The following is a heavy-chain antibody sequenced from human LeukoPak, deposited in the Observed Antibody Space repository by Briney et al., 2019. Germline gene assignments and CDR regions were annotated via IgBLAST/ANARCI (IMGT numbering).Heavy chain of an antibody. CDR2: ISYDGSNK. J-gene: IGHJ4*02. CDR3: ASRTGGNADY. D-gene: IGHD4-23*01. V-gene: IGHV3-30*04. Sequence: GGSLRLSCAASGFTFSSYAMHWVRQAPGKGLEWVAVISYDGSNKYYADSVKGLFTISRDNSKNTLYLQMNSLRAEDTAVYYCASRTGGNADYWGQGTLVTVSS. CDR1: GFTFSSYA.